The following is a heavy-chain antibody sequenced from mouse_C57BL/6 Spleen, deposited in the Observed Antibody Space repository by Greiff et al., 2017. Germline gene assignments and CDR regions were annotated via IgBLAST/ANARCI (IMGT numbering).Heavy chain of an antibody. Sequence: VQLLQSDAELVKPGASVKISCKVSGYTFTDYTISWMRQRPDKGLEWIGYIYTSDGSTKYNETFKGKATFTTAKSSITPYLQLNILTSDDSAVYFCARSYYGSSYDYWGQGTTLTVSS. D-gene: IGHD1-1*01. CDR1: GYTFTDYT. V-gene: IGHV1-78*01. CDR2: IYTSDGST. J-gene: IGHJ2*01. CDR3: ARSYYGSSYDY.